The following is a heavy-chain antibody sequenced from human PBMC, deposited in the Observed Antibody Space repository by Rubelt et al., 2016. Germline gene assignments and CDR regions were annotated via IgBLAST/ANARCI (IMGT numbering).Heavy chain of an antibody. V-gene: IGHV3-23*01. D-gene: IGHD1-7*01. CDR2: ISGSGGYT. J-gene: IGHJ5*02. CDR3: AKNSRRELPVDP. Sequence: QAPGKGLEWVSVISGSGGYTYYADSVKGRFTTSRDNSKNTLYLQMNSLRAEDTALYYCAKNSRRELPVDPWGQGTLVTVSS.